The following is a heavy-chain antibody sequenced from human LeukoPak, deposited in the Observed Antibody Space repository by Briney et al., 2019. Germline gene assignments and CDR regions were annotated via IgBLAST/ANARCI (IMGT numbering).Heavy chain of an antibody. D-gene: IGHD3-22*01. Sequence: PGGSLRLSCAASGFTFSSYGMHWVRQAPGKGLEWVAFIRYDGSNKYYADSVKGRFTISRDNSKYTLYLQMNSLRAEDTAVYYCAKDRGYYDSSGYLDFDYWGQGTLVTVSS. V-gene: IGHV3-30*02. CDR2: IRYDGSNK. CDR1: GFTFSSYG. J-gene: IGHJ4*02. CDR3: AKDRGYYDSSGYLDFDY.